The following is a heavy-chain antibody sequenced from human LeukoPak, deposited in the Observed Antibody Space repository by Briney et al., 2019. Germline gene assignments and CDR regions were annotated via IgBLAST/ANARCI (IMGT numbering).Heavy chain of an antibody. CDR3: ARLLSRSSDPFDY. CDR2: IYYSGST. V-gene: IGHV4-39*01. J-gene: IGHJ4*02. Sequence: SETLSLTCTVSGGSISSSSYYWGWIRQPPGKGLEWIGSIYYSGSTYYNPSLKSRVTISVDTSKNQFSLKLSSVTAADTAVYYCARLLSRSSDPFDYWGQGTLVTVSS. CDR1: GGSISSSSYY. D-gene: IGHD6-19*01.